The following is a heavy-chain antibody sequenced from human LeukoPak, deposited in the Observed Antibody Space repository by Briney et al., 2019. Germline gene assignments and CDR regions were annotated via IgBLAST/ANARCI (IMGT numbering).Heavy chain of an antibody. J-gene: IGHJ6*02. Sequence: ASVKVSCKASGYTFTSYDINWVRLATGQGLEWMGWMNPNSGNTGYAQKFQGRVTMTRNTSISTAYMELSSLRSEDTAVYYCARGLEWWYYYGMDVWGQGTTVTVSS. CDR3: ARGLEWWYYYGMDV. CDR2: MNPNSGNT. CDR1: GYTFTSYD. D-gene: IGHD2-15*01. V-gene: IGHV1-8*01.